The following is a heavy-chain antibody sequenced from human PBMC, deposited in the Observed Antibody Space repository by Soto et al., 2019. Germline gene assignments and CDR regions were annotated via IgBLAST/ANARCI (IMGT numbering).Heavy chain of an antibody. Sequence: GESLKISCKGSGYIFTSYWIGWVRQMPGKGLEWMGIIYPGDSDTRYSPSFQGQVTISADKSINAAYLQWSSLKASDTAMYYCTRLEMVVSLTWFDPWGQGTLVTVSS. CDR3: TRLEMVVSLTWFDP. CDR2: IYPGDSDT. CDR1: GYIFTSYW. J-gene: IGHJ5*02. V-gene: IGHV5-51*01. D-gene: IGHD2-8*02.